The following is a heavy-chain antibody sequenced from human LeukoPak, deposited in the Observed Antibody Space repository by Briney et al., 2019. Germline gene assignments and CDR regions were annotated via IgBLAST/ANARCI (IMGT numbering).Heavy chain of an antibody. J-gene: IGHJ3*01. D-gene: IGHD3-22*01. CDR2: IKSKTDGGTT. CDR1: GFTFSSYA. CDR3: TLSTMIVVV. V-gene: IGHV3-15*01. Sequence: GGPLRLSCAASGFTFSSYAMSWVRQAPGKGLEWVGRIKSKTDGGTTDYAAPVKGRFTISRDDSKNTLYLQMNSLKTEDTAVYYCTLSTMIVVVWGQGTMVTVSS.